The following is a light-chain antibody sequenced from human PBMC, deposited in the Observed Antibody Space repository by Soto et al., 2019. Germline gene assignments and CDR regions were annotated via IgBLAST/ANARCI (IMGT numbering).Light chain of an antibody. Sequence: GDIVTITCRASQSISSWLAWYQQKPGKAPKLLIYDASSLESGVPSRFSVSGSGADFTLTISSLKNEDFATYVCQQSYSPPFSFGPGTKVDIK. CDR2: DAS. V-gene: IGKV1-39*01. CDR3: QQSYSPPFS. CDR1: QSISSW. J-gene: IGKJ3*01.